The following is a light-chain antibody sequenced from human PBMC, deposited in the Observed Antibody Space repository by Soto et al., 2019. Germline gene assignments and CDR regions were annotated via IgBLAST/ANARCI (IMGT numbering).Light chain of an antibody. CDR1: ALPKQY. V-gene: IGLV3-25*03. CDR2: KTN. J-gene: IGLJ1*01. Sequence: SYELTQPPSVSVSPGQIARITCSGDALPKQYAYWYQQKPGQAPVLLIYKTNERPSGIPERFSGSSSGTTVTLTISGVQAEDEADYYCQSADKSGTYVFGTGTKLTVL. CDR3: QSADKSGTYV.